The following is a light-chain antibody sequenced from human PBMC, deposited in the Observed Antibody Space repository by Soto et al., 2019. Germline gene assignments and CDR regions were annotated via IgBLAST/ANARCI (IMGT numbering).Light chain of an antibody. CDR3: QQYKSYPWT. J-gene: IGKJ1*01. V-gene: IGKV1-5*01. CDR2: DAS. Sequence: IQMTHSPSTLSASVVYGVRITFLASQTISGWLAWYQQRPGKAPKLLISDASSLRSGVPSRFSGSGSGTEFTLTIGSLQPDDFGSYYCQQYKSYPWTFGHGTKVDIK. CDR1: QTISGW.